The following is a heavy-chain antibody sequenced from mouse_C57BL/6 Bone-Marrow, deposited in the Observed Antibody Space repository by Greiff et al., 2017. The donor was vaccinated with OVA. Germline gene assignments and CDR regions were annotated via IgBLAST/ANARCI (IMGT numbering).Heavy chain of an antibody. CDR1: GYTFTSYW. CDR2: INPSNGGT. Sequence: QVQLQQPGTELVKPGASVKLSCKASGYTFTSYWMHWVKQRPGQGLEWIGNINPSNGGTNYNEKFKSKATLTVDKSSSTAYTQLSSLTSEDSAVYYCARSGTGKDAMDYWGQGTSVTVSS. CDR3: ARSGTGKDAMDY. V-gene: IGHV1-53*01. D-gene: IGHD4-1*01. J-gene: IGHJ4*01.